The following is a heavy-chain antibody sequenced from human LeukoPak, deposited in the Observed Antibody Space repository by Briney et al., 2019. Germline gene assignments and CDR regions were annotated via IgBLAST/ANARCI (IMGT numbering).Heavy chain of an antibody. V-gene: IGHV4-61*02. CDR1: GGSISGGSYY. J-gene: IGHJ4*02. D-gene: IGHD6-13*01. CDR2: IYTSGST. Sequence: SETLSLTPTLSGGSISGGSYYGSWIRQPAGKGLEWIGRIYTSGSTNYNPSLKSRVTISVDTSKHQFSLTLSSVTAADTAVYYCASGIAAAGRKARIDYWGQGTLVTVSS. CDR3: ASGIAAAGRKARIDY.